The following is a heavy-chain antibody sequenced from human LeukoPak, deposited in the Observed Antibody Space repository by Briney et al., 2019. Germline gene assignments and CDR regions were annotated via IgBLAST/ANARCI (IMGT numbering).Heavy chain of an antibody. CDR3: ATGANCSSTSCPFPYYYYGMDV. V-gene: IGHV1-24*01. D-gene: IGHD2-2*01. CDR2: FDPEDGET. CDR1: GYTPTELS. Sequence: ASVKVSCKVSGYTPTELSMHWVRQAPGKGLEWMGGFDPEDGETIYAQKFQGRVTMTEDTSTDTAYMELSSLRSEDTAVYYCATGANCSSTSCPFPYYYYGMDVWGQGTTVTVSS. J-gene: IGHJ6*02.